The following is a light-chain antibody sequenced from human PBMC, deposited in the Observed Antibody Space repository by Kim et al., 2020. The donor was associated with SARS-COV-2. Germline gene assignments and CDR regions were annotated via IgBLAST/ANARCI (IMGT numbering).Light chain of an antibody. Sequence: SYELTQPPSLSVSPGQTARITCSGDTLPEKQTYWYQQKSGQAPLLVIYKDNERPSGIPGRFSGSSSGTTDTLTISGVQAEDDADYYCQSADGSGTYVFGTGTKVTVL. J-gene: IGLJ1*01. CDR2: KDN. CDR1: TLPEKQ. CDR3: QSADGSGTYV. V-gene: IGLV3-25*03.